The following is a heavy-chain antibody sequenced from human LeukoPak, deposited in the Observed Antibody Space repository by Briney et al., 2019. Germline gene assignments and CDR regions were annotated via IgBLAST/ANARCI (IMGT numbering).Heavy chain of an antibody. J-gene: IGHJ5*02. D-gene: IGHD3-9*01. Sequence: SETLSLTCTVSGGSISSYYWSWIRQPPGKGLEWIGYIYYSGSTNYNPSLKSRVTISVDTSKNQFSLKLSSVTAADTAVYYCARDLPTGVFDWLLWLPDHGWFDPWGQGTLVTVSS. CDR3: ARDLPTGVFDWLLWLPDHGWFDP. CDR2: IYYSGST. CDR1: GGSISSYY. V-gene: IGHV4-59*01.